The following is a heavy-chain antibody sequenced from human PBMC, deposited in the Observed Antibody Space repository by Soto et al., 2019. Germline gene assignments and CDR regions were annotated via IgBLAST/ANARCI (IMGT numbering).Heavy chain of an antibody. J-gene: IGHJ3*02. CDR3: ARGDYAKAFDI. CDR2: IYYSGSA. Sequence: SETLSLTCTVSGYSISSSNWWGWIRQPPGKGLEWIGNIYYSGSAYYNPSLKSRVTMSVDTSKNQFSLKLTSVTAVDTAVYYCARGDYAKAFDIWGQGTTVTVSS. D-gene: IGHD2-2*01. V-gene: IGHV4-28*03. CDR1: GYSISSSNW.